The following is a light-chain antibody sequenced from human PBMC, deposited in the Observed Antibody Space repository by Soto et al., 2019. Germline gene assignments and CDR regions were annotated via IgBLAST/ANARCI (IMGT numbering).Light chain of an antibody. CDR1: QTISSY. J-gene: IGKJ4*01. CDR3: QQRSNWPLT. V-gene: IGKV1-39*01. CDR2: AAS. Sequence: DIQMTQSPSSLSASVGDRVTITCRASQTISSYLSWYQQKPGKAPKLLLFAASSLQSGVPSRFSGSGSGTDFTLTISSLEPEDFAVYYCQQRSNWPLTFGGGTKVDIK.